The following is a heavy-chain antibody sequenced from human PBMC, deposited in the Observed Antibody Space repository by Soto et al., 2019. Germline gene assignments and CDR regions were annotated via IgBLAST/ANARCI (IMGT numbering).Heavy chain of an antibody. CDR3: AKEPARLIVVVVAYSGY. V-gene: IGHV3-23*01. CDR1: GFTFSSYA. CDR2: ISGSGGST. J-gene: IGHJ4*02. D-gene: IGHD2-15*01. Sequence: GGSLRLSCAASGFTFSSYAMSWVRHAPGKGLEWVSAISGSGGSTYYADSVKGRFTISRDNSKNTLYLQMNSLRAEDTAVYYCAKEPARLIVVVVAYSGYWGQGTLVTVSS.